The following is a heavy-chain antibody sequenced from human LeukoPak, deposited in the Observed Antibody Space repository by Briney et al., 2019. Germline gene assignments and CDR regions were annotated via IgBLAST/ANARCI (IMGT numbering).Heavy chain of an antibody. CDR2: ISYDGSNK. D-gene: IGHD3-10*01. Sequence: PGGSLRLSCAASGFTFSSYAMHWVRQAPGKGLEWVAVISYDGSNKYYADSVKGRFTISRDNSKNTLYLQMNSLRAEDTAVYYCAKDTSLLWFGELLTPPDYWGQGTLVTVSS. J-gene: IGHJ4*02. CDR1: GFTFSSYA. CDR3: AKDTSLLWFGELLTPPDY. V-gene: IGHV3-30*04.